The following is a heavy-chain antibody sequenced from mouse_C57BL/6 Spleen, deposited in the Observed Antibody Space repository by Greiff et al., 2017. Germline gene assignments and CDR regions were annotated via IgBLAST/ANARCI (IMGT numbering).Heavy chain of an antibody. CDR1: GFTFSSYA. D-gene: IGHD1-1*01. J-gene: IGHJ2*01. Sequence: DVQLVESGGGLVKPGGSLKLSCAASGFTFSSYAMSWVRQTPEKRLEWVATISDGGSYTYYPDNVKGRFTISRDNAKNNLYLQMSHLKSEDTAMYYCARLITTVVAIDYWGQGTTLTVSS. CDR3: ARLITTVVAIDY. V-gene: IGHV5-4*01. CDR2: ISDGGSYT.